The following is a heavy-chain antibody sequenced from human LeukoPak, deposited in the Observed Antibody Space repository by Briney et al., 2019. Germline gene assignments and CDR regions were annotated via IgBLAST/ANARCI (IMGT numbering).Heavy chain of an antibody. J-gene: IGHJ4*02. V-gene: IGHV3-33*01. CDR1: GFTFSSYG. CDR2: IWYDGSNQ. D-gene: IGHD1-20*01. CDR3: ARDHNWNCDY. Sequence: GGSLRLSCVASGFTFSSYGMHWVRQAPGKGLEWVEVIWYDGSNQYYADSVKGRFTISRDNSRNTLYLQMNSLRAEDTAVYYCARDHNWNCDYWGQGTLVTVSS.